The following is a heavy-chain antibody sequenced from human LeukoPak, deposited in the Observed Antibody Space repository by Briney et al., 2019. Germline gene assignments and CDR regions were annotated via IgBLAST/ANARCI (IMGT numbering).Heavy chain of an antibody. J-gene: IGHJ4*02. CDR1: GGSISLSYYY. Sequence: SETLSLTCSVSGGSISLSYYYWSWIRQPPGKGLEWIGEINHSGSTNYNPSLKSRVTISVDTSKNQFSLKLSSVTAADTAVYYCARLASVGITTSWGQGTLVTVSS. CDR3: ARLASVGITTS. V-gene: IGHV4-34*01. CDR2: INHSGST. D-gene: IGHD3-10*01.